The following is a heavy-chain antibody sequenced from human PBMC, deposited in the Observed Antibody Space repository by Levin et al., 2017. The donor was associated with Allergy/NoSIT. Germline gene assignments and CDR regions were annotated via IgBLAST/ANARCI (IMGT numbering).Heavy chain of an antibody. CDR3: AKEGTHYDILTPYDS. V-gene: IGHV3-23*01. J-gene: IGHJ4*02. Sequence: GGSLILSFSSSFFPFLLSSLLFFLPSPFNFLSFVSAISSSGTSTYYADSVKGRFTISRDNSKSTLSLQMNSLRADDTAVYYCAKEGTHYDILTPYDSWGRGILVTVSS. CDR1: FFPFLLSS. CDR2: ISSSGTST. D-gene: IGHD3-9*01.